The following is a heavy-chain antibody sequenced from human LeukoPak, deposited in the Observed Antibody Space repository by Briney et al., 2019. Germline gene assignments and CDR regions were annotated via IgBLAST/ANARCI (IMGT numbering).Heavy chain of an antibody. CDR3: ARYTVTTRDYYYGMDV. CDR1: GFTFSSYS. V-gene: IGHV3-48*04. D-gene: IGHD4-11*01. Sequence: PGGSLRLSCAASGFTFSSYSMNWVRQAPGKGLEWVSYISSSGSTIYYADSVKGRFTISRDNAKNSLYLQMNSLRAEDTAVYYCARYTVTTRDYYYGMDVWGQGTTVTVSS. J-gene: IGHJ6*02. CDR2: ISSSGSTI.